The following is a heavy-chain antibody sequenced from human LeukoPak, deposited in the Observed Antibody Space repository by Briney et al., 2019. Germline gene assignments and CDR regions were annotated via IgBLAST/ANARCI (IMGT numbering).Heavy chain of an antibody. J-gene: IGHJ3*02. D-gene: IGHD1-26*01. V-gene: IGHV3-21*01. CDR2: ISSSSSYI. CDR1: GFTFSGYS. Sequence: PGGSLRLSCAASGFTFSGYSIDWVRQAPGKRLEWVSSISSSSSYIYYADSVKGRFTISRDNAKNSLYLQMNSLRAEDTAVYYCARDRETHRPDPSPSALGIWGKGTMVTVSS. CDR3: ARDRETHRPDPSPSALGI.